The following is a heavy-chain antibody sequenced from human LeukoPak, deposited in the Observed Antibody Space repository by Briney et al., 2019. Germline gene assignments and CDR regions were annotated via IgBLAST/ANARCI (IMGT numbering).Heavy chain of an antibody. CDR1: GFTFSSYW. CDR3: ARHQDKTYYDFWSGYYSGGFDY. V-gene: IGHV3-7*01. Sequence: PGGSLRLSCAASGFTFSSYWMSWVRQAPGKGLEWVANIKQDGSEKDYVDSVKGRFTISRDNAKNSLYLQMNSLRAEDTAVYYCARHQDKTYYDFWSGYYSGGFDYWGQGTLVTVSS. J-gene: IGHJ4*02. D-gene: IGHD3-3*01. CDR2: IKQDGSEK.